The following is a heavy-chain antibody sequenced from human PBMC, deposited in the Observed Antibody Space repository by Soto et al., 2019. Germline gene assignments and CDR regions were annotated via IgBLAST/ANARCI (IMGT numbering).Heavy chain of an antibody. CDR2: MNPNSGNT. Sequence: QVQLVQSGAEVKKPGASVKVSCKASGYTFTSYDINWVRQATGQGLEWMGWMNPNSGNTGYAQKFQGRVTMTRNTSXITAYMELGSRRSEDTAVYYCARGRCSGGSCYRFDYWGQGTLVTVSS. V-gene: IGHV1-8*01. CDR3: ARGRCSGGSCYRFDY. CDR1: GYTFTSYD. J-gene: IGHJ4*02. D-gene: IGHD2-15*01.